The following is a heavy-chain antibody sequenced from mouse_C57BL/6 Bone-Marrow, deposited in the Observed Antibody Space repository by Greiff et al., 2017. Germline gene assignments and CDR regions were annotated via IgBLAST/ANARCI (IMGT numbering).Heavy chain of an antibody. D-gene: IGHD2-2*01. CDR3: ARRPPSTMVTTGFAY. Sequence: QVQLKQSGAELARPGASVKLSCKASGYTFTSYGISWVKQRTGQGLEWIGEIYPRSGNTYYNEKFKGKATLTADKSSSTAYMELRSLTSEDSAVYFCARRPPSTMVTTGFAYWGQGTLVTVSA. J-gene: IGHJ3*01. CDR2: IYPRSGNT. V-gene: IGHV1-81*01. CDR1: GYTFTSYG.